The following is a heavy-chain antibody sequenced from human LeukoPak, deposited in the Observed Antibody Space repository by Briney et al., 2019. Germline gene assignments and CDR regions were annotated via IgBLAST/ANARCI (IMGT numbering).Heavy chain of an antibody. CDR3: AKDIECELLGGLGY. V-gene: IGHV3-9*01. CDR1: GFTFDDYA. J-gene: IGHJ4*02. CDR2: ISWNSGSI. Sequence: PGRSLRLSCAASGFTFDDYAMHWVRQAPGKGLEWVSGISWNSGSIDYADSVKGRFTISRDNAKNSLYLQMNSLRAEDTALYYCAKDIECELLGGLGYWGQGTLVTVSS. D-gene: IGHD1-26*01.